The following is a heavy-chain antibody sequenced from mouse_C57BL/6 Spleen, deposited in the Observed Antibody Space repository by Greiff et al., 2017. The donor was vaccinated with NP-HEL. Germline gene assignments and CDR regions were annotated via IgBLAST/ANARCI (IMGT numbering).Heavy chain of an antibody. V-gene: IGHV1-61*01. J-gene: IGHJ2*01. CDR2: IYPSDSET. CDR1: GYTFTSYW. CDR3: ARGYYPDY. Sequence: QVQLQQPGAELVRPGSSVKLSCKASGYTFTSYWMDWVKQRPGQGLEWIGNIYPSDSETHYNQKFKDKATLTVDKSSSTAYMQLSSLTSEDSAVYYCARGYYPDYWGQGTTLTVSS. D-gene: IGHD2-1*01.